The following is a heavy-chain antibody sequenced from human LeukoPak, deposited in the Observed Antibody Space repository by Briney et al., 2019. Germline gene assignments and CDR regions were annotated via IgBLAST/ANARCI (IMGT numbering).Heavy chain of an antibody. Sequence: PSETLSLTCTVSGGSISIYYWSWIRQPAGKGLEWIGRIYTGGSTNYNPSLKSRVTISVDKSKNQFSLKLSSVTAADTAVYYCARDGGVAGISPQYYFDYWGQGTLVTVSS. J-gene: IGHJ4*02. CDR1: GGSISIYY. CDR2: IYTGGST. V-gene: IGHV4-4*07. D-gene: IGHD6-19*01. CDR3: ARDGGVAGISPQYYFDY.